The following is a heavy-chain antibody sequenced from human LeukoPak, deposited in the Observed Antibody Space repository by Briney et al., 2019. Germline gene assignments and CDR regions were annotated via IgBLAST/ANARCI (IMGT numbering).Heavy chain of an antibody. Sequence: GGSLRLPCAASGFTLRSYDMSWVRQAPGKGLEWVAATSGSGVNSYYADSVRGRFTISRDNSQNTLYLQMDSLRAEDTALYYCAKEYSGYDFDYWGQGTLVTVSS. J-gene: IGHJ4*02. D-gene: IGHD5-12*01. CDR2: TSGSGVNS. V-gene: IGHV3-23*01. CDR3: AKEYSGYDFDY. CDR1: GFTLRSYD.